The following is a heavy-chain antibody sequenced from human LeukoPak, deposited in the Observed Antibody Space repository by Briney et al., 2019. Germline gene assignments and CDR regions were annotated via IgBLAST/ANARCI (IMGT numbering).Heavy chain of an antibody. D-gene: IGHD2-2*01. CDR2: IKQDGSEK. CDR3: ARGRYCSSTSCYYYYYMDV. J-gene: IGHJ6*03. CDR1: GFTFDDYA. V-gene: IGHV3-7*01. Sequence: GRSLRLSCAASGFTFDDYAMHWVRQAPGKGLEWVANIKQDGSEKYYVDSVKGRFTISRDNAKNSLYLQMNSLRAEDTAVYYCARGRYCSSTSCYYYYYMDVWGKGTTVTVSS.